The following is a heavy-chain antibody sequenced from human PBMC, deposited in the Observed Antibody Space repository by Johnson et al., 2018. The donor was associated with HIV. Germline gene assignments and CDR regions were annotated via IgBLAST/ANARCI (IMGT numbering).Heavy chain of an antibody. D-gene: IGHD5/OR15-5a*01. Sequence: VESGGGLVQPGGSLRLSCAASGFTFNSQWMTWVRQAPGKGLEWVANIKQDGSDRYYVNSVKGRFTISRDDPKNSLYLQMNSLRAEDTAVNYCARGSGLADAFDIWGQGTMVTVSS. J-gene: IGHJ3*02. V-gene: IGHV3-7*01. CDR1: GFTFNSQW. CDR2: IKQDGSDR. CDR3: ARGSGLADAFDI.